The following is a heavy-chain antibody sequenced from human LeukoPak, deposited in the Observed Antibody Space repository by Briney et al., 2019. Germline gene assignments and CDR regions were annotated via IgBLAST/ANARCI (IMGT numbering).Heavy chain of an antibody. D-gene: IGHD3-16*01. CDR2: VNDNGAAT. CDR1: GFTFSNYA. CDR3: AKGLKTGVGPYMGYHYYMDV. J-gene: IGHJ6*03. Sequence: GGSLRLSCAASGFTFSNYAMSWVRQAPGKGLKWVATVNDNGAATYYADSVKGRFTISRDNSYNTVSLQMNGLRDEDTGVYYCAKGLKTGVGPYMGYHYYMDVWGKGATVTVSS. V-gene: IGHV3-23*01.